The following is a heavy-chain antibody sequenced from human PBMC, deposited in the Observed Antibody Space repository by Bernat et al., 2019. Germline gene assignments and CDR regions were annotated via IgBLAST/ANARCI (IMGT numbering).Heavy chain of an antibody. CDR1: GFTFSNYA. CDR2: ITGSGGDT. V-gene: IGHV3-23*01. Sequence: EVQLLESGGAFVQPGGSLRLSCAASGFTFSNYAMAWVRQAPGKGLDWFSAITGSGGDTYYGDSVTGRVSISRDNSKKTLFLQMDTLRAEDTAVYYCVKGSDSSRPYYFDYWGQGTLVTVSS. CDR3: VKGSDSSRPYYFDY. D-gene: IGHD6-13*01. J-gene: IGHJ4*02.